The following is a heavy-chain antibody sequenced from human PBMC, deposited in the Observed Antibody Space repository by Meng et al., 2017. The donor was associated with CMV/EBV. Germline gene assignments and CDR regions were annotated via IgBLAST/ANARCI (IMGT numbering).Heavy chain of an antibody. D-gene: IGHD1-14*01. CDR2: ISGSGGST. Sequence: GESLKISCAASGFSFSSYAMNWVRQAPGKGLEWVSTISGSGGSTYYADSVKGRFTISRDNSKNALYLQMNSLRAEDTAVYYCARTGVFSRGKVVWFDPWGQGTLVTVSS. J-gene: IGHJ5*02. CDR3: ARTGVFSRGKVVWFDP. CDR1: GFSFSSYA. V-gene: IGHV3-23*01.